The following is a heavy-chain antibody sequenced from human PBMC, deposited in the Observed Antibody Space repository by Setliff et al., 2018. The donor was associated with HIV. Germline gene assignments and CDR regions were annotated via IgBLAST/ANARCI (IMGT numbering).Heavy chain of an antibody. CDR1: GFTFSNAW. D-gene: IGHD6-19*01. CDR2: IKSKSDGETK. V-gene: IGHV3-15*01. Sequence: GGSLRLSCAVSGFTFSNAWMSWVRQAPGKGLEWVGRIKSKSDGETKDYAAPVQGRFIISRDDSKSIAYLEMNSLKTEDTAVYYCTRELAVPGTSFFDYWGQGTLVTVSS. CDR3: TRELAVPGTSFFDY. J-gene: IGHJ4*02.